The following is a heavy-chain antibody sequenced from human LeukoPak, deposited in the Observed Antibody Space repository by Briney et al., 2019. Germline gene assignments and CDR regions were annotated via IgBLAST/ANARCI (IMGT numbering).Heavy chain of an antibody. J-gene: IGHJ4*02. V-gene: IGHV3-11*01. CDR1: GFTFSDYY. Sequence: GGSLRLSCAASGFTFSDYYLGRIGQAPGKGLEGISDISRRGFNTYYADSVRGRFTISRDNANKSLYLPINSLRPAYTAVYYCARDTAGNYDDYWGLGTLVTVSS. CDR3: ARDTAGNYDDY. D-gene: IGHD3-22*01. CDR2: ISRRGFNT.